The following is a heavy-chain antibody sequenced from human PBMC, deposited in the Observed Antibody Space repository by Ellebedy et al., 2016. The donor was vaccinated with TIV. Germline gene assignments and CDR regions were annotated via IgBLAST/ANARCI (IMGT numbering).Heavy chain of an antibody. Sequence: GESLKISCAASGFTFNSYAMHWVRQAPGKGLEWVAVISYDGSSKYYADSVKGRFTISKDNSMTTLYLEMNSLRAEDTAIYYCVSSFGYCKQSTCNDHYYFHLWGRGTLVTVSS. CDR3: VSSFGYCKQSTCNDHYYFHL. J-gene: IGHJ2*01. D-gene: IGHD2/OR15-2a*01. V-gene: IGHV3-30-3*01. CDR2: ISYDGSSK. CDR1: GFTFNSYA.